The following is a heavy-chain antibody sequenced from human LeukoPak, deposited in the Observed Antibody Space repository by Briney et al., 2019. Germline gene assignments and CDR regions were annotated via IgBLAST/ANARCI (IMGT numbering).Heavy chain of an antibody. CDR2: INPNSGGT. V-gene: IGHV1-2*02. CDR1: GYTFTGYY. Sequence: GASVKVSCKASGYTFTGYYMHWVRQAPGQGLEWMGWINPNSGGTNYAQKLHSRDTMTRDTSISTAYMELSSLKSDDTAAYYCATGSGYSYGYYYYWGQGTLVTVSS. D-gene: IGHD5-18*01. CDR3: ATGSGYSYGYYYY. J-gene: IGHJ4*02.